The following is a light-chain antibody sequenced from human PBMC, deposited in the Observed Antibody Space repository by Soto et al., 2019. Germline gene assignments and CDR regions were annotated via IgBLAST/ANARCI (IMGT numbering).Light chain of an antibody. CDR2: GAS. J-gene: IGKJ3*01. CDR3: QQYNKWPLFT. Sequence: EIVMTQSPATLSVSPGERATLSCRASQSVNSNLAWYQQRPGQAPRLLIYGASTRATGIPARFSGSGSGTEFTLTISSLQSEDFAVYYCQQYNKWPLFTFGPGTRVDIK. V-gene: IGKV3-15*01. CDR1: QSVNSN.